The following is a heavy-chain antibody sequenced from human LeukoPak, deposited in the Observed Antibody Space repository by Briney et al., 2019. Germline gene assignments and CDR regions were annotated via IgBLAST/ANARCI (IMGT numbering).Heavy chain of an antibody. V-gene: IGHV3-21*01. CDR2: ISSSSSYI. CDR1: GFTFSSYI. D-gene: IGHD2-15*01. Sequence: GGSLRLSCAASGFTFSSYIMNWVRQAPGKGLEWVSSISSSSSYIYYADSVKGRFTISRDNAKNSLYLQMNSLRAEDTAVYYCARDGGWALDYWGQGTMVTVSS. J-gene: IGHJ4*02. CDR3: ARDGGWALDY.